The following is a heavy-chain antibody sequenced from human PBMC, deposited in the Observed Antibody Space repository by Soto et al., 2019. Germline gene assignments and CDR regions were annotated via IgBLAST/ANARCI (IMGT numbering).Heavy chain of an antibody. Sequence: QVQLQESGPGLVKPSDTLSLTCTVSGDSISNVYWSWIRQPAGKGLESMGRVSASARTNYNPSLPSRVTLSLDTSKHQFSLRLTSVSAADTAVYFFATGMGRYLDLWGRGTLVIVSS. V-gene: IGHV4-4*07. CDR1: GDSISNVY. CDR2: VSASART. D-gene: IGHD2-8*01. CDR3: ATGMGRYLDL. J-gene: IGHJ2*01.